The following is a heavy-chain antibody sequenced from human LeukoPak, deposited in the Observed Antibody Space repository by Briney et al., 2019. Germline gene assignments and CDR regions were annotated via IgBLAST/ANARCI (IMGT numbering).Heavy chain of an antibody. V-gene: IGHV4-34*01. CDR2: INHSGST. D-gene: IGHD3-9*01. Sequence: SETLSLTCAVYGGSFSGYYWSWIRQPPGKGQEWIGEINHSGSTNYNPSLKSRVTISVDTSKNQFSLKLSSVTAADTAVYYCAREGLLTGRRPFDPWGQGTLVTVSS. CDR3: AREGLLTGRRPFDP. J-gene: IGHJ5*02. CDR1: GGSFSGYY.